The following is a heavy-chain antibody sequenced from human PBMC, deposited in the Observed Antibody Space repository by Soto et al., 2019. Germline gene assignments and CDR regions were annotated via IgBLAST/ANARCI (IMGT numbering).Heavy chain of an antibody. J-gene: IGHJ6*02. Sequence: IYLVQSGPEVRKPGASVKVSCKASGYIFSNFGISWVRQAPGQGLEWMGWISGYNDNTNYAQKFQGRVRMTTDISTSTAYMELTTLRSEDTAVYYCAKYASSWFYYYYGMDVWGQGTTVTVSS. CDR1: GYIFSNFG. V-gene: IGHV1-18*01. D-gene: IGHD2-2*01. CDR2: ISGYNDNT. CDR3: AKYASSWFYYYYGMDV.